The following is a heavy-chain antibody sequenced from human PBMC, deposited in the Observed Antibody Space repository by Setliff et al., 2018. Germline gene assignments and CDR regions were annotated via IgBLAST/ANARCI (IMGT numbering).Heavy chain of an antibody. CDR1: GGSISSYY. CDR2: IYIGGSA. CDR3: AREQWLDPPGYYYMDV. Sequence: SETLSLTCTVSGGSISSYYWSWVRQPAGKGLEWIGHIYIGGSANYNPSLKSRVTMSIDTSKNQFSLKLNSVTAADMAVYYCAREQWLDPPGYYYMDVWAKGTSVTVSS. D-gene: IGHD6-19*01. J-gene: IGHJ6*03. V-gene: IGHV4-4*07.